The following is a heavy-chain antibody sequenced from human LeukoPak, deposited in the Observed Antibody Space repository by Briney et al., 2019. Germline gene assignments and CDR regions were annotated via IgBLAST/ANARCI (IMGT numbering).Heavy chain of an antibody. V-gene: IGHV4-59*08. CDR2: IYYSGST. J-gene: IGHJ4*02. CDR1: GGSISSNY. Sequence: SETLSLTCTVSGGSISSNYWSWIRQPPGKGLEWIGYIYYSGSTNYNPSLKSRVTISVDTSKNQFSLKLSSVTAADTAVYYCARHSSSWYVDYWGQGTLVTFSS. D-gene: IGHD6-13*01. CDR3: ARHSSSWYVDY.